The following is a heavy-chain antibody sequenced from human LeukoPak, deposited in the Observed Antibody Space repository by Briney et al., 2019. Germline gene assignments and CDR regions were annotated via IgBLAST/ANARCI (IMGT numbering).Heavy chain of an antibody. J-gene: IGHJ6*03. D-gene: IGHD3-22*01. Sequence: GGSLRLSCAASGFTFSSYAMHWVRQAPGKGLEWVAVISYDGSNKYYADSVKGRFTISRDNSKNTLYLQMNSLRAEDTAVYYCASQTSSGYYAYYYYMDVWGKGTTVTISS. CDR3: ASQTSSGYYAYYYYMDV. CDR2: ISYDGSNK. CDR1: GFTFSSYA. V-gene: IGHV3-30*04.